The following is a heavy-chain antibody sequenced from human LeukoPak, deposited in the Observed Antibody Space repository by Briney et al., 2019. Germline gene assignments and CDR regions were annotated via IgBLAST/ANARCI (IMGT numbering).Heavy chain of an antibody. J-gene: IGHJ5*02. V-gene: IGHV4-61*01. CDR2: IYYSGST. CDR1: GGSVSSGSYY. Sequence: SETLSLTCTVSGGSVSSGSYYWSWIRQPPGKGLEWIGYIYYSGSTNYNPSLKSRVTISVDTSKNQFSLKLSSVTAADTAVYYCARVWPAAMGGWFDPWGQGTLVTVSS. D-gene: IGHD2-2*01. CDR3: ARVWPAAMGGWFDP.